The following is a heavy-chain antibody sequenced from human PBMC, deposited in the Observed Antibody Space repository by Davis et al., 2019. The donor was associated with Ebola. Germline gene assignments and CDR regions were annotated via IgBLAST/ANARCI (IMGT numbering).Heavy chain of an antibody. CDR3: AKDLVKDDSGYYYYYMDF. Sequence: PGGSLRLSCAASGFTFSSYGMHWVRQAPGKGLEWVAFIRYDGSNKYYADSVKGRFTISRDNSKNTLYLQMNSLRAEDTAVYYCAKDLVKDDSGYYYYYMDFWGKGTTVTVSS. D-gene: IGHD2-21*01. J-gene: IGHJ6*03. CDR2: IRYDGSNK. V-gene: IGHV3-30*02. CDR1: GFTFSSYG.